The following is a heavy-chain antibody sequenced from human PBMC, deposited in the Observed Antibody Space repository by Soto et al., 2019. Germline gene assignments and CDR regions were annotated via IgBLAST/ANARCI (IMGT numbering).Heavy chain of an antibody. V-gene: IGHV1-8*01. CDR1: GYTFTSYD. Sequence: GASVKVSCKASGYTFTSYDINWVRQATGQGLEWMGWMNPNSGNTGYAQKFQGRVTMTRNTSISTAYMELRSLRSDDTAVYYCARDIFCSTTSCYASSPWFDPWG. CDR3: ARDIFCSTTSCYASSPWFDP. D-gene: IGHD2-2*01. CDR2: MNPNSGNT. J-gene: IGHJ5*02.